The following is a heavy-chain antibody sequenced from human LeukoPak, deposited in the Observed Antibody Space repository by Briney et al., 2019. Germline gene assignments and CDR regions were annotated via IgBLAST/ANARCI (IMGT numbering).Heavy chain of an antibody. CDR3: ASLDYYDSSGYYYAGEY. Sequence: ASVKVSCKASGYTFACYYMHWVRQAPGQGLEWMGWINPNSGGTNYAQKFQGRVTMTRDTSISTAYMELSRLRSDDTAVYYCASLDYYDSSGYYYAGEYWGQGTLVTVSS. D-gene: IGHD3-22*01. CDR1: GYTFACYY. J-gene: IGHJ4*02. V-gene: IGHV1-2*02. CDR2: INPNSGGT.